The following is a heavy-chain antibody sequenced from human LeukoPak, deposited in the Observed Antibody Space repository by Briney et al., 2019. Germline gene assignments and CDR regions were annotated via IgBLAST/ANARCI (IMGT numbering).Heavy chain of an antibody. Sequence: ASVKVSCKASGYTFTGYYMHWVRQAPGQGLEWMGWINPNSGGTNYAQKFQGRVTMTRDTSISTAYMELSRLRSDDTAVYYCARAHYDILTGYPNWFDPWGQGTLVTVSS. CDR1: GYTFTGYY. CDR3: ARAHYDILTGYPNWFDP. D-gene: IGHD3-9*01. CDR2: INPNSGGT. J-gene: IGHJ5*02. V-gene: IGHV1-2*02.